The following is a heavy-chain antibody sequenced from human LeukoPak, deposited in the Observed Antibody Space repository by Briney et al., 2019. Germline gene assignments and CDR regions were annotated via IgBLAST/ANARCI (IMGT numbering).Heavy chain of an antibody. J-gene: IGHJ4*02. V-gene: IGHV1-18*01. D-gene: IGHD2-15*01. CDR3: ARVEAYCSGGSCYPGHFDY. CDR2: FSASNGNT. CDR1: GYTFTSYG. Sequence: ASVKVSCKASGYTFTSYGISWVRQGPGQGLEWMGWFSASNGNTNYAQKLQGRVTMTTDTSTSTAYMELRRLRSDDTAVYYCARVEAYCSGGSCYPGHFDYWGQGTLVTVSS.